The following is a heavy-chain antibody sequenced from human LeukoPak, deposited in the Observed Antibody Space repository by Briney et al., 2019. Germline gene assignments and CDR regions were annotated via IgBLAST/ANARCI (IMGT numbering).Heavy chain of an antibody. CDR1: GGSISSSNL. V-gene: IGHV4-4*02. D-gene: IGHD3-10*01. J-gene: IGHJ3*02. Sequence: SGTLSLTCAVSGGSISSSNLWSWVGQPPGKGLEWIGEIYHSGSTNYNPSLKSRVTISVDKSSNQFSLKLSSVTAADTAVYYCASFGSGSYTNIWGQGTMVTVSS. CDR3: ASFGSGSYTNI. CDR2: IYHSGST.